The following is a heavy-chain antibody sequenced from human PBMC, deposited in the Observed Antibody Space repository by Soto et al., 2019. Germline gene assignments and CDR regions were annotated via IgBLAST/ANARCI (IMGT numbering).Heavy chain of an antibody. V-gene: IGHV3-23*01. D-gene: IGHD6-19*01. CDR1: GFTFSSYA. CDR3: AASIGRYHAFDI. Sequence: EVQLLESGGGLVQPGGSLRLSCAASGFTFSSYAMSWVRQARGKGLEWVSVISGSGGSTYYADSVKGRFTISRDNSKNTLYLQMNSLRAEDTAVYYCAASIGRYHAFDIWGQGTMVTVSS. CDR2: ISGSGGST. J-gene: IGHJ3*02.